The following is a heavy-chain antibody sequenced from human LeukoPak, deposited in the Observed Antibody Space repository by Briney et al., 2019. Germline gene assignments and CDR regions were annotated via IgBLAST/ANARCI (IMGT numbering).Heavy chain of an antibody. Sequence: GGSLRLTCAASGFTFSSYAMSWVRHAPGKGLEWVSAISGSGGSTYYADSVKGRFTISRGNSKNTLYLQMNSLRAEDTAVYHCAKDSMIVSTASGEYFQHWGQGTLVTVSS. CDR3: AKDSMIVSTASGEYFQH. V-gene: IGHV3-23*01. CDR1: GFTFSSYA. CDR2: ISGSGGST. D-gene: IGHD3-22*01. J-gene: IGHJ1*01.